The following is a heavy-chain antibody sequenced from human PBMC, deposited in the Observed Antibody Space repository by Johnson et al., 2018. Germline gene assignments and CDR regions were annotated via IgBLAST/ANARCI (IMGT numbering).Heavy chain of an antibody. CDR2: ISWNSGSI. V-gene: IGHV3-9*01. CDR3: AKEGWFGGNYYYYYMDV. Sequence: QLVESGGGLVQPGRSLRLCCAASGFTFDDYAMHWVRQAPGKGLEWVSGISWNSGSIGYADSVKGRFTISRDNAKNSLYLQMNRLRAEDTALYYCAKEGWFGGNYYYYYMDVWGKGTTVTVSS. D-gene: IGHD3-10*01. CDR1: GFTFDDYA. J-gene: IGHJ6*03.